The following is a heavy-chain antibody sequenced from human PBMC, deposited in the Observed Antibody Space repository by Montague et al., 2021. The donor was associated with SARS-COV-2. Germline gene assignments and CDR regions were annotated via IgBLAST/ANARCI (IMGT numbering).Heavy chain of an antibody. CDR3: ARAERGSCGDGNCYQYFFNY. CDR2: TYYRSEWYS. J-gene: IGHJ4*02. Sequence: CAISGDSVSTNSGTWNWVRLSPSRGLEWLGRTYYRSEWYSDYSVSVKSRISNNPDTSKNQSSLQLNSVTPEDTAVYYCARAERGSCGDGNCYQYFFNYWGQGTLVTVSS. V-gene: IGHV6-1*01. D-gene: IGHD2-15*01. CDR1: GDSVSTNSGT.